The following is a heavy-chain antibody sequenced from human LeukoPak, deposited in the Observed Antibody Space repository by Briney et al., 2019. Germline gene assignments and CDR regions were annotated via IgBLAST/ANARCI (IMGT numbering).Heavy chain of an antibody. CDR3: AGCSSGWSPYYYMDV. V-gene: IGHV4-38-2*01. CDR2: IYHSGST. J-gene: IGHJ6*03. CDR1: GYSISSGYY. Sequence: SETLSLTCAVSGYSISSGYYWGWIRQPPGKGLECIGSIYHSGSTYYNPSLKSRVTISVDTSKNQFSLKLSSVTAGDTAVYYCAGCSSGWSPYYYMDVWGKGTTVTVSS. D-gene: IGHD6-19*01.